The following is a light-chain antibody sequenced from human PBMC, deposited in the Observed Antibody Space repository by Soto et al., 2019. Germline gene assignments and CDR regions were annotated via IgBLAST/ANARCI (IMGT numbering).Light chain of an antibody. CDR3: SSYTSSNTYV. CDR2: EVS. V-gene: IGLV2-14*01. Sequence: QSALTQPASVSGSPGQSITISCTGTSSDVGGYNYVSWYQQHPGKAPKLIIYEVSNRPSGVSNRFSGSKSDNTASLTISGLQAEDEADYYCSSYTSSNTYVFGTGTKLTV. J-gene: IGLJ1*01. CDR1: SSDVGGYNY.